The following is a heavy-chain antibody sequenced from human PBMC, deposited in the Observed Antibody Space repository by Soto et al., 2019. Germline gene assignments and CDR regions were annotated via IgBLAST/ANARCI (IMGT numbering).Heavy chain of an antibody. CDR3: AKDARVRGVIISLDV. V-gene: IGHV3-23*03. Sequence: GGSLVLSCSASGFAVSSYAMSCVCQSRGKGLEWVSLIYTGGDTIYADSVRGRFAISRDESLNTVYLQMNSLRTEDTAAYYCAKDARVRGVIISLDVWGQGTTVTVSS. CDR2: IYTGGDT. CDR1: GFAVSSYA. J-gene: IGHJ6*02. D-gene: IGHD3-10*01.